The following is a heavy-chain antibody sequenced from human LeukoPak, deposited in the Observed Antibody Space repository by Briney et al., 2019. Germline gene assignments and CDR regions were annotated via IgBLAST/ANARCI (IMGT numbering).Heavy chain of an antibody. J-gene: IGHJ6*03. V-gene: IGHV3-66*01. D-gene: IGHD4-11*01. Sequence: GGSLRLSCAASGFTVSSNYMSWVRQAPGKGLEWVSVIYSGGSTYYADSVKGRFTISRDNSKNTLYLQMNTLRPEDTAVYYCAKDRQYYHYMDVWGKGTTVTVSS. CDR2: IYSGGST. CDR1: GFTVSSNY. CDR3: AKDRQYYHYMDV.